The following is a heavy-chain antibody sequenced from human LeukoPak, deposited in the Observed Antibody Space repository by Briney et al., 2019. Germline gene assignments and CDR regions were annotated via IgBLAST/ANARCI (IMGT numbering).Heavy chain of an antibody. J-gene: IGHJ4*02. CDR3: ARIVIAVAGTRDVVDY. D-gene: IGHD6-19*01. CDR2: INHSGST. CDR1: GGSFSGYY. V-gene: IGHV4-34*01. Sequence: SETLSLTCAVYGGSFSGYYWSWIRQPPGKGLEWTGEINHSGSTNYNPSLKSRVTISVDTSKNQFSLKLSSVTAADTAVYYCARIVIAVAGTRDVVDYWGQGTLVTVSS.